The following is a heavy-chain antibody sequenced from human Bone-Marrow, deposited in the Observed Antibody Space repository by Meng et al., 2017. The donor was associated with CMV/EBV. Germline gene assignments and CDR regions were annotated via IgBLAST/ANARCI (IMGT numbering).Heavy chain of an antibody. J-gene: IGHJ1*01. CDR3: ARHLPLGYCSSTSCRGGYFQH. D-gene: IGHD2-2*01. Sequence: SETLSLTCTVSGYSISSGYYWGWIRQPPGKGLEWIGSIYHSGSTYYNPSLKSRVTISVDTSKNQFSLKLSSVTAADTAVYYCARHLPLGYCSSTSCRGGYFQHWGQGTLVTVSS. V-gene: IGHV4-38-2*02. CDR1: GYSISSGYY. CDR2: IYHSGST.